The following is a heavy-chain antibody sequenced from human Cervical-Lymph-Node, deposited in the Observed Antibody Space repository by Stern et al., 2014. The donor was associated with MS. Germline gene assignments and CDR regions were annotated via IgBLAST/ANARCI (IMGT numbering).Heavy chain of an antibody. J-gene: IGHJ3*02. Sequence: ESGPTLVKPTQTLTLTCTFSGFSLSTSGVGVGWIRQPPGKALEWLALIYWDDDKRYSPSLKSRLTITKDTSKNQVVLTMTNMDPVDTATYYCAHRGPIGSSWYGVEAFDIWGQGTMVTVSS. CDR1: GFSLSTSGVG. D-gene: IGHD6-13*01. CDR3: AHRGPIGSSWYGVEAFDI. V-gene: IGHV2-5*02. CDR2: IYWDDDK.